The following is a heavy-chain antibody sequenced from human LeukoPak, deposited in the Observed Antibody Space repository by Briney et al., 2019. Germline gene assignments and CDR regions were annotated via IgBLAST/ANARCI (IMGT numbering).Heavy chain of an antibody. D-gene: IGHD1-26*01. CDR2: INPNSGGT. CDR3: ARTGMGGNVWIDS. CDR1: GYTFTGYY. J-gene: IGHJ5*01. V-gene: IGHV1-2*06. Sequence: ASVKVSCKASGYTFTGYYMHWVRQAPGQGLEWMGRINPNSGGTNYAQKFQGRVTMTRDTSTSTAYMELTSLTSDDTAMFYCARTGMGGNVWIDSWGQGTLVTVSS.